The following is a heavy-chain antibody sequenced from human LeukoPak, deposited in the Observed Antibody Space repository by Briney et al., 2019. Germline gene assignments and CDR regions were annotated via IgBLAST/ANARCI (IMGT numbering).Heavy chain of an antibody. J-gene: IGHJ4*02. Sequence: GGSLRLSCAASGFTFSSYVMHWVRQAPGKGLEWVAVIWYDGSNKYYADSVKGRFTISRDNSKNTLYLQMNSLRAEDTAVYYCAREYIAAAGTFDYWGQGTLVTVSS. CDR3: AREYIAAAGTFDY. D-gene: IGHD6-13*01. CDR2: IWYDGSNK. V-gene: IGHV3-33*01. CDR1: GFTFSSYV.